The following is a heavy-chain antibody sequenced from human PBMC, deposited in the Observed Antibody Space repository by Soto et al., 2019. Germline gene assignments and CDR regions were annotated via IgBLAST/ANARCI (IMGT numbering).Heavy chain of an antibody. CDR1: GFTFSNFE. D-gene: IGHD2-2*01. CDR2: INTAGSTK. Sequence: EVQLVASGGNLVQPGGSLRLSCAASGFTFSNFEMHWVRQAPGKGLEWVSYINTAGSTKYYAESVKGRFTISRDNARNSLFLQMNSLRAEDTAVYYCARAECSTPNCLTAYYSYGLDVWGQGTTVTVSS. J-gene: IGHJ6*02. CDR3: ARAECSTPNCLTAYYSYGLDV. V-gene: IGHV3-48*03.